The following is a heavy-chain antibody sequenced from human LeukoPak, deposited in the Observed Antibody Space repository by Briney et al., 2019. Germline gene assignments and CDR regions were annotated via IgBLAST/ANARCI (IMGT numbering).Heavy chain of an antibody. CDR3: ARDLRGYCSGGSCTQGDFDY. D-gene: IGHD2-15*01. CDR1: GFTFSRSW. Sequence: PGGSLRLSCAASGFTFSRSWMTWVRQAPGKGLDWVANIKQDGSEKYYVDSVKGRFTISRDNAKNSLYLQMNSLRAEDTAVYYCARDLRGYCSGGSCTQGDFDYWGQGTLVTVSS. V-gene: IGHV3-7*01. J-gene: IGHJ4*02. CDR2: IKQDGSEK.